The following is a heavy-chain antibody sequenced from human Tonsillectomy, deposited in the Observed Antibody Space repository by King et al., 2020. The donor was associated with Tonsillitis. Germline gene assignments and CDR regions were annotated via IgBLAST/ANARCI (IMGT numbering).Heavy chain of an antibody. Sequence: QLVQSGGGVVQPGRSLRLSCAASGFTFDDYAMHWVRQAPGEGLEWVSGINWNSSTIGYADSVKGRFTISRDNAKNSLYLQMNSLRAEDTALYYCAKGVSGGSSTSCSDYWGQGTLVTVSS. CDR3: AKGVSGGSSTSCSDY. CDR1: GFTFDDYA. D-gene: IGHD2-2*01. CDR2: INWNSSTI. V-gene: IGHV3-9*01. J-gene: IGHJ4*02.